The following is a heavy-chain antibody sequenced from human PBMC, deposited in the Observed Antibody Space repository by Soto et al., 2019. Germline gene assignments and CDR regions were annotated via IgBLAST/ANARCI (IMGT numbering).Heavy chain of an antibody. D-gene: IGHD6-13*01. CDR3: VRRDWGSWHDWYFDL. J-gene: IGHJ2*01. V-gene: IGHV1-2*02. Sequence: QVQLVQSGAEVKKPGASVKVSCKASGYTFTGFYLHWVRQAPGQGLECMGWINPNSGGTNYAQKFQGRVTMTRDTSISTAYMELSRLRSDDTAVYSCVRRDWGSWHDWYFDLWGRGTLVTVSS. CDR1: GYTFTGFY. CDR2: INPNSGGT.